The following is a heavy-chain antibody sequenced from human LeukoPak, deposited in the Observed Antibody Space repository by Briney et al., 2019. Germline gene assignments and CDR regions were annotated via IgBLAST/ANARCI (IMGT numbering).Heavy chain of an antibody. CDR3: ARETGDFDS. Sequence: GGSLRLSCAASGFTFSDYYMSWIRQAPGKGLEWLSYISRSGSHTPYADSVKGRFTVSRDNAKNSLSLELNSLRAEDTAVYYCARETGDFDSWGQGTLVIVSS. CDR2: ISRSGSHT. D-gene: IGHD7-27*01. CDR1: GFTFSDYY. V-gene: IGHV3-11*05. J-gene: IGHJ4*02.